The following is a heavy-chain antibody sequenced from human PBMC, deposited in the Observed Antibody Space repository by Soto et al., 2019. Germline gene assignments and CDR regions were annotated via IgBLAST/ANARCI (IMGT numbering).Heavy chain of an antibody. Sequence: QVQLVESGGGVVQPGRSLRLSCAASGFTFSSYAMHWVRQAPGKGLEWVAVISYDGSNKYYADSVKGRFTISRDNSKNTLYLQMNSLRAEDTAVYYCARVDSYGYIGYYYYGMDVWDQGTTVTVSS. CDR3: ARVDSYGYIGYYYYGMDV. D-gene: IGHD5-18*01. V-gene: IGHV3-30-3*01. CDR1: GFTFSSYA. CDR2: ISYDGSNK. J-gene: IGHJ6*02.